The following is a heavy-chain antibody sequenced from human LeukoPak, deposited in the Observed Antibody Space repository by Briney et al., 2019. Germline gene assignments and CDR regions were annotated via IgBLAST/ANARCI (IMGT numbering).Heavy chain of an antibody. Sequence: SETLSLTCTVSGGSVSSANYYWSWIRQPPGKGLEWIGYIYYSGSTYYNPSLKSRVTISVDTSKNQFSLKLSSVTAADTAVYYCARVGSGYYLVDWGQGTLVTVSS. J-gene: IGHJ4*02. V-gene: IGHV4-31*03. CDR2: IYYSGST. D-gene: IGHD3-22*01. CDR3: ARVGSGYYLVD. CDR1: GGSVSSANYY.